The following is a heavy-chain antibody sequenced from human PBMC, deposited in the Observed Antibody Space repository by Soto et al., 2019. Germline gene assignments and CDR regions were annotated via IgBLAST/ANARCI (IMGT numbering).Heavy chain of an antibody. CDR2: IWYDGSLQ. Sequence: QVQMVESGGGVVQPGRSLRLSCAASGFSFENYGMHWARRAPGRGLEWVAIIWYDGSLQYYAAAVKGRFTISRDNSKNTLYLEMNSLRAEDTAVYYCANLWGDGYNLGQDYNGMDVWGQGTTVIVSS. D-gene: IGHD5-12*01. CDR1: GFSFENYG. J-gene: IGHJ6*02. V-gene: IGHV3-33*06. CDR3: ANLWGDGYNLGQDYNGMDV.